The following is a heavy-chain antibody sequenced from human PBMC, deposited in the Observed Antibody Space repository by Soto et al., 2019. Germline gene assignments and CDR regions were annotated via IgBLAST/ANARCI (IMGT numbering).Heavy chain of an antibody. J-gene: IGHJ4*02. CDR3: ARAESREIDY. Sequence: QVQLQESGPGLVKPSGTLSLTCAVSGDSISSSNWWSWVRQPPGKGLEWIGEIYHSGITNYNPSLKXXVXIXXDKSKNQFSLKLTSVTAADTAVYYCARAESREIDYWGQGTLVTVSS. D-gene: IGHD1-26*01. CDR2: IYHSGIT. CDR1: GDSISSSNW. V-gene: IGHV4-4*02.